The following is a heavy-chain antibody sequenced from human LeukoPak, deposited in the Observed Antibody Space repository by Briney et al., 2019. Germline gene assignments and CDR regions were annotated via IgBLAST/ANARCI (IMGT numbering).Heavy chain of an antibody. J-gene: IGHJ4*02. V-gene: IGHV6-1*01. CDR3: ARVVSREWFFDY. Sequence: SQTLSLTCALSGDILSSNRVAWNWVRQARSGGLEGLGRTYYRSKWYSDYAVSVKSRIPINPDTSKNQFSLQLKSVTPEDTAVYYCARVVSREWFFDYWGQGTLVTVSS. CDR2: TYYRSKWYS. D-gene: IGHD3-3*01. CDR1: GDILSSNRVA.